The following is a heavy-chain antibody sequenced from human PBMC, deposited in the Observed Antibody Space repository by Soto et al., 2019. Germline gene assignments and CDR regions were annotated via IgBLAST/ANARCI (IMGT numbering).Heavy chain of an antibody. J-gene: IGHJ5*02. D-gene: IGHD2-8*01. V-gene: IGHV4-30-2*01. CDR3: ARGVLA. CDR2: ISPSGSP. CDR1: GGSVNSGGYS. Sequence: SETLSLTCSVSGGSVNSGGYSWSWIRQPPGKGLEWIGFISPSGSPAYNPSLKSRVTISVDRSNNQISLELSSVTAADTAVYYCARGVLAWGPGTLVTVSS.